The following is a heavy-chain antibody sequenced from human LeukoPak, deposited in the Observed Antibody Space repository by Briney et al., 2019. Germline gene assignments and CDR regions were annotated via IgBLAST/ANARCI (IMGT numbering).Heavy chain of an antibody. V-gene: IGHV4-34*01. D-gene: IGHD3-16*02. CDR2: IDHSGST. J-gene: IGHJ5*02. Sequence: SETLSLTCAVYGGSFSGYYWSWIRQPPGKGLEWIGEIDHSGSTNYNPSLKSRVTISVDTSKNQFSLKLSSVTAADTAVYYCARGSYDYVWGSYRYRNWFDPWGQGTLVTVSS. CDR3: ARGSYDYVWGSYRYRNWFDP. CDR1: GGSFSGYY.